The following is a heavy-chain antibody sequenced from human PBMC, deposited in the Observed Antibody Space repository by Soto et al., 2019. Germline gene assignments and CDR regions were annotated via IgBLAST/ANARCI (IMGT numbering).Heavy chain of an antibody. V-gene: IGHV5-10-1*01. J-gene: IGHJ6*02. CDR2: IDPSDSYT. CDR1: GYSFTSYW. CDR3: ARRQTGYPWYYGMDV. Sequence: GESLKISCKGSGYSFTSYWISWVRQMPGKGLEWMGRIDPSDSYTNYSPSFQGHVTISADKSISTAYLQWSSLKASDTAMYYCARRQTGYPWYYGMDVWGQGTTVTGLL. D-gene: IGHD3-9*01.